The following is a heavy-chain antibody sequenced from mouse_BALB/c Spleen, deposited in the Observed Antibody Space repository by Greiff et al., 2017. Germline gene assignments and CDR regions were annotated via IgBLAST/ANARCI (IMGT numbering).Heavy chain of an antibody. CDR2: IYPGNSDT. CDR3: TRSRGNYYAMDY. CDR1: GYTFTSYW. V-gene: IGHV1-5*01. J-gene: IGHJ4*01. D-gene: IGHD2-1*01. Sequence: VQLQQSGTVLARPGASVKMSCKASGYTFTSYWMHWVKQRPGQGLEWIGAIYPGNSDTSYNQKFKGKAKLTAVTSTSTAYMELSSLTNEDSAVYYCTRSRGNYYAMDYWGQGTSVTVSS.